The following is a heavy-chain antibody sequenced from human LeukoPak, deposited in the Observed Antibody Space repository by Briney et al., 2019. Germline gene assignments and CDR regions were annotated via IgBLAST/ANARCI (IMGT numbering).Heavy chain of an antibody. Sequence: ASVKVSCKASGYTFTGYYMHWVGQAAGQGLEWMGWINPNSGGTNYAQKFQGWVTMTRDTSISTAYMELSRLRSDDTAVYCCARGSDIVVVVAATPKVGWFDPWGQGTLVTVSS. J-gene: IGHJ5*02. V-gene: IGHV1-2*04. CDR3: ARGSDIVVVVAATPKVGWFDP. CDR2: INPNSGGT. D-gene: IGHD2-15*01. CDR1: GYTFTGYY.